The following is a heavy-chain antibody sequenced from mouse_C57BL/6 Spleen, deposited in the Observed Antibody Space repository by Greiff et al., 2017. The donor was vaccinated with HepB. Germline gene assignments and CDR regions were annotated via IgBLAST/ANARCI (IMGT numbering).Heavy chain of an antibody. J-gene: IGHJ2*01. CDR1: GYTFTSYW. Sequence: QVHVKQPGTELVKPGASVKLSCKASGYTFTSYWMHWVKQRPGQGLEWIGNINPSNGGTNYNEKFKSKATLTVDKSSSTAYMQLSSLTSEDSAVYYCARDWGRSSGYEDYWGQGTTLTVSS. CDR3: ARDWGRSSGYEDY. D-gene: IGHD3-2*02. V-gene: IGHV1-53*01. CDR2: INPSNGGT.